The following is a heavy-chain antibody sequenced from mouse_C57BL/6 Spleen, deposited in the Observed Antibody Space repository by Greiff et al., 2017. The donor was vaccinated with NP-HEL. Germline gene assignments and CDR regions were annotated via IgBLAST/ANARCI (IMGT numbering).Heavy chain of an antibody. Sequence: VQLQQPGAELVKPGASVKLSCKASGYTFTSYWMHWVKQRPGQGLEWIGMIHPNSGSTNYNEKFKSKATLTVDKSSSTAYMQLSSLTSEDSAVYYCARAGYYGSSPGWFAYWGQGTLVTVSA. D-gene: IGHD1-1*01. V-gene: IGHV1-64*01. J-gene: IGHJ3*01. CDR2: IHPNSGST. CDR1: GYTFTSYW. CDR3: ARAGYYGSSPGWFAY.